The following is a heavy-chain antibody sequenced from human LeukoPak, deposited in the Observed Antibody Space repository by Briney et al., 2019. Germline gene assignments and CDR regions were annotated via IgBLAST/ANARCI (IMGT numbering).Heavy chain of an antibody. V-gene: IGHV5-51*01. Sequence: GESLQISCQGSGYSFTSYWIGWVRQMPGKGLEWMGIIYPGDSDTRYSPSFQGQVTISADKSISTAYLQWSSLKASDTAMYYCARIGYSYGTINWFDPWGQGTLVTVSS. J-gene: IGHJ5*02. CDR1: GYSFTSYW. CDR2: IYPGDSDT. CDR3: ARIGYSYGTINWFDP. D-gene: IGHD5-18*01.